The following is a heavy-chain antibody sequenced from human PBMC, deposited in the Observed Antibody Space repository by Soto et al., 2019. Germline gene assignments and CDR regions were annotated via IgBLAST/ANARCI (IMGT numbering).Heavy chain of an antibody. Sequence: QVHLQESGPGLVKPSETLSLTCTVSGASIRNYYWSWIRQPPGKGLEWIGFSYYSGSTNYNPSLNSRVTMSVDTSKNQCSLKLTSVTAADTAVYYCARDQNGGPHFDYWGQGSLVTVSS. CDR3: ARDQNGGPHFDY. CDR1: GASIRNYY. CDR2: SYYSGST. V-gene: IGHV4-59*01. J-gene: IGHJ4*02. D-gene: IGHD3-16*01.